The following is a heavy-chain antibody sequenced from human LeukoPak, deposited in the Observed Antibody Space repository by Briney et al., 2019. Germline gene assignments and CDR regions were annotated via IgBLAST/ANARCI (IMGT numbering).Heavy chain of an antibody. CDR1: GGSSSGYY. V-gene: IGHV4-34*01. CDR2: INHSGST. J-gene: IGHJ4*02. Sequence: SETLSLTCAVDGGSSSGYYWSWIRQPPGKGLEWIGEINHSGSTNYNPSLKSRVTISVDTSKNQFSLKLSSVTAADTAVYYCARGGVGALDYWGQGTLVTVSS. CDR3: ARGGVGALDY. D-gene: IGHD1-26*01.